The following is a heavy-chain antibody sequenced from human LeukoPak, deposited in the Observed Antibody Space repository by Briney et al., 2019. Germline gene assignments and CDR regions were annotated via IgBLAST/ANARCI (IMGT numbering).Heavy chain of an antibody. J-gene: IGHJ5*02. D-gene: IGHD3-10*01. V-gene: IGHV3-23*01. Sequence: GGSLRLSCAASGFTFSGYAMSWVRQAPGKGLEWVSTISGSGDSTYYADSVEGRFTISRDNSNNTLYVQMNSLRAEDTAIYYCAKDSYGSFRGNFDPWGQGTLVTVSS. CDR2: ISGSGDST. CDR1: GFTFSGYA. CDR3: AKDSYGSFRGNFDP.